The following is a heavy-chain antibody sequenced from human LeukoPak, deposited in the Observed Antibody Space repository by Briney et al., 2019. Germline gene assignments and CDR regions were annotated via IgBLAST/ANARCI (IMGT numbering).Heavy chain of an antibody. D-gene: IGHD3-10*01. CDR1: GYTFTSYG. CDR3: AKRLEEVRGVTHPDY. V-gene: IGHV1-18*01. Sequence: GASVKVSCKASGYTFTSYGISWVRQAPGQGLEWMGWISAYNGNTNYAQKLQGRVTMTTDTSTSTAYMELRSLRSDDTAVYYCAKRLEEVRGVTHPDYWGQGTLVTVSS. CDR2: ISAYNGNT. J-gene: IGHJ4*02.